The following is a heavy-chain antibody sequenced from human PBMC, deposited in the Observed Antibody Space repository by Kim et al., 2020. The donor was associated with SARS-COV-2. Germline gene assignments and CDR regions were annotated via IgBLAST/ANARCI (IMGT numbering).Heavy chain of an antibody. J-gene: IGHJ4*02. D-gene: IGHD1-20*01. CDR3: ARERITGTTLDY. Sequence: YYADSVKSRFTISRDNSKNTLYLQMNSLRAEDTAVYYCARERITGTTLDYWGQGTLVTVSS. V-gene: IGHV3-33*01.